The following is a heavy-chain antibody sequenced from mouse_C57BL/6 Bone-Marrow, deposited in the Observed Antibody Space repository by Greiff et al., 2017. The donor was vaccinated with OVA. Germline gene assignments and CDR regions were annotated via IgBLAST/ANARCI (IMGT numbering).Heavy chain of an antibody. CDR3: ASSDYYYAMDY. V-gene: IGHV7-3*01. J-gene: IGHJ4*01. CDR2: IRNKANGYTT. Sequence: EVKLMESGGGLVQPGGSLSLSCAASGFTFTDYYMSWVRQPPGKALEWLGFIRNKANGYTTEYSASVKGRFTISRDNSQSILYLQMNALRAEDSATYYGASSDYYYAMDYWGQGTSVTVSS. CDR1: GFTFTDYY.